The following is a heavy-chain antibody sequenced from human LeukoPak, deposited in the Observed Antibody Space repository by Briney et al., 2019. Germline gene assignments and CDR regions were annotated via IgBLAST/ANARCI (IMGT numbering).Heavy chain of an antibody. Sequence: PGGSLRLSCAASGFTFSSYNMNWVRQAPGKGLEWVSSISSSSSYIYYADSVKGRFTISRDNAKNSLYLQMNSLRAEDTAVYYCAREEAVAGTKEYFDYWGQGTLVTVSS. CDR1: GFTFSSYN. CDR3: AREEAVAGTKEYFDY. CDR2: ISSSSSYI. D-gene: IGHD6-19*01. V-gene: IGHV3-21*01. J-gene: IGHJ4*02.